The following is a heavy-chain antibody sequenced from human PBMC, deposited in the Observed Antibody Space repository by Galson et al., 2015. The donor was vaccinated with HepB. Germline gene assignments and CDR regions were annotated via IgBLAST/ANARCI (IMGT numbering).Heavy chain of an antibody. Sequence: SLRLSCAASGFTVSSNYMSWVRQAPGKGLEWVSVIYSGGSTYYADSVKGRFTISRDNSKNTLYLQMNSLRAEDTAVYYCARNILTGWGGVYYYYGMDVWGQGTTVTVSS. CDR3: ARNILTGWGGVYYYYGMDV. CDR1: GFTVSSNY. J-gene: IGHJ6*02. D-gene: IGHD3-9*01. CDR2: IYSGGST. V-gene: IGHV3-66*01.